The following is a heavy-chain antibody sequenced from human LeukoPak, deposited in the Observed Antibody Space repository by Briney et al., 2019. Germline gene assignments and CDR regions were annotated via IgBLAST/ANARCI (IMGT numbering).Heavy chain of an antibody. D-gene: IGHD3-22*01. J-gene: IGHJ4*02. V-gene: IGHV3-21*04. CDR1: GFTFSSYS. CDR3: AKDRYYYDSSGYYFFDY. Sequence: GGSLRLSCAASGFTFSSYSMNWVRQAPGKGLEWVSSISSSSSYIYYADSVKGRFTISRDNSKNTLYLQMNSLRAEDTAVYYCAKDRYYYDSSGYYFFDYWGQGTLVTVSS. CDR2: ISSSSSYI.